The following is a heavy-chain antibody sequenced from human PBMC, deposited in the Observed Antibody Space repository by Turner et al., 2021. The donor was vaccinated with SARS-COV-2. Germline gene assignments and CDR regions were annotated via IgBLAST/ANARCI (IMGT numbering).Heavy chain of an antibody. J-gene: IGHJ4*02. D-gene: IGHD6-19*01. CDR1: GFTFSNYG. CDR3: ARPIPSYSSGWYGCYFDY. V-gene: IGHV3-33*08. Sequence: QVQRVEAGGGVVQPGRSLRLSCAASGFTFSNYGVHWVRQAPGQGLEWVAFLWYDGSNKYYADSVKCGFTIYRDNSKNTLYLQMNSLRAEDTAVYYCARPIPSYSSGWYGCYFDYWGQGTLVTVSS. CDR2: LWYDGSNK.